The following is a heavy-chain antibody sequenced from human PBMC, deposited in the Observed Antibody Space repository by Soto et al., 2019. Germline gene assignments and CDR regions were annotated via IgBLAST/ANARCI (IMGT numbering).Heavy chain of an antibody. V-gene: IGHV1-69*06. D-gene: IGHD3-16*01. CDR1: GGTFSSYA. CDR3: AREKDMTTYYFDY. J-gene: IGHJ4*02. Sequence: GASVKVSCKASGGTFSSYAISWVRQAPGQGLEWMGGIIPIFGTANYAQKFQGRVTITADKSTSTAYMELSSLRSEDTAVYYCAREKDMTTYYFDYWGQGTLVTVSS. CDR2: IIPIFGTA.